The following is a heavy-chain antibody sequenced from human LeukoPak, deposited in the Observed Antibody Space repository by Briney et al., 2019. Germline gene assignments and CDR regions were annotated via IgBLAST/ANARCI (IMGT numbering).Heavy chain of an antibody. CDR1: GFTVSSNY. J-gene: IGHJ4*02. Sequence: GGSLRLSCAASGFTVSSNYMSWVRQAPGKGLEWVSAISGSGGSTYYADSVKGRFTISRDNSKNTLYLQMNSLRAEDTAVYYCAKAAGWLDYYFDYWGQGTLVTVSS. D-gene: IGHD6-19*01. CDR2: ISGSGGST. V-gene: IGHV3-23*01. CDR3: AKAAGWLDYYFDY.